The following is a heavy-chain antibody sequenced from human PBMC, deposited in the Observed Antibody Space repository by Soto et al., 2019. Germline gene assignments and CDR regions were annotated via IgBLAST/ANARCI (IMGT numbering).Heavy chain of an antibody. V-gene: IGHV1-18*01. D-gene: IGHD1-7*01. J-gene: IGHJ6*03. CDR3: ARVVQNWNYPYYIDV. CDR2: ITAYNGKT. Sequence: QVQVVQSGAEVKKPGASLKVSCKTSGYTFVTYSITWVRQAPGQGLEWMGWITAYNGKTNYGQKLQGRVTMTTDTSTSTAYMKLRSLRSDDTAVYYCARVVQNWNYPYYIDVWGKGTTVTVSS. CDR1: GYTFVTYS.